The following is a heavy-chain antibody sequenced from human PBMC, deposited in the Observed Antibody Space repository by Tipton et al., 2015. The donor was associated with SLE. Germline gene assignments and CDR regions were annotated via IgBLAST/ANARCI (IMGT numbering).Heavy chain of an antibody. D-gene: IGHD2-15*01. Sequence: TLSLTCTVSGASISSHYWTWIRQSPGKGLEWIGYIHFSGSTNYNLSLKTRVTISVDTSKRHFSLKLTSVTAADTAVYYCARGPFQWWPPGAYWGQGTLVTVSS. CDR3: ARGPFQWWPPGAY. V-gene: IGHV4-59*11. CDR1: GASISSHY. CDR2: IHFSGST. J-gene: IGHJ4*02.